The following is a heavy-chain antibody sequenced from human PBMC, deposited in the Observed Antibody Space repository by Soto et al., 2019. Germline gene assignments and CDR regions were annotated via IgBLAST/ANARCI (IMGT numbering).Heavy chain of an antibody. CDR1: GYTFTSYY. Sequence: ASVKVSCKASGYTFTSYYMHWVRQAPGQGLEWMGIINPSGGSTSYAQKFQGRVTMTRDTSTSTVYMELSSLRSEDTAVYYCASYPEQLVPDYYYGMDVWGQGTTVTVS. J-gene: IGHJ6*02. D-gene: IGHD6-6*01. CDR2: INPSGGST. CDR3: ASYPEQLVPDYYYGMDV. V-gene: IGHV1-46*01.